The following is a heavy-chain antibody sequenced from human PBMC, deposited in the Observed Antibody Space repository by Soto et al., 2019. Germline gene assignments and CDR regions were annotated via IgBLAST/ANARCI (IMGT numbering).Heavy chain of an antibody. J-gene: IGHJ4*02. CDR3: ARDRRVWHY. V-gene: IGHV4-59*01. CDR1: GGSISSYY. Sequence: SETLSLTCTVSGGSISSYYWSWIRQPPGKGLEWVGYIYYSGSTNYNPSLKSRVTISVDTSKNQFSLKLSSVTAADTAVYYCARDRRVWHYWGQGTLVTVSS. CDR2: IYYSGST.